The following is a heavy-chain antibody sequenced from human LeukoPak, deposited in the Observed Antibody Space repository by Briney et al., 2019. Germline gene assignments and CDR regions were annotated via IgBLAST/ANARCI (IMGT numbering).Heavy chain of an antibody. D-gene: IGHD5-12*01. CDR1: GFSISTSGVA. J-gene: IGHJ4*02. Sequence: SGPPLEKPTQTLTLTCTFSGFSISTSGVAVGCIRQPPGNALESPALIYWDDDTRYSPSLKSRLTITTDTSKNQVVLTMTNMDPVDTATYYCPHIQIVATIPKRPHYFDYWGQGTLVTVS. V-gene: IGHV2-5*02. CDR3: PHIQIVATIPKRPHYFDY. CDR2: IYWDDDT.